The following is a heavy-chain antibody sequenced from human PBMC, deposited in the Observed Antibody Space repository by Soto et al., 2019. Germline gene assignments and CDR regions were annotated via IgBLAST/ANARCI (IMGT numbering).Heavy chain of an antibody. J-gene: IGHJ6*02. V-gene: IGHV3-30*18. D-gene: IGHD6-19*01. CDR3: AKDWQRLVHYYGLDV. Sequence: QVQLVESGGGVVQPGRSLRLSCAASGFTFSSYGMHWVRQAPGKGLEWVAVISYDGSNKYYADSVKGRFTISRDNSKNTVYLQMNSLTAEDTAVYYCAKDWQRLVHYYGLDVWGQGTTVTVSS. CDR2: ISYDGSNK. CDR1: GFTFSSYG.